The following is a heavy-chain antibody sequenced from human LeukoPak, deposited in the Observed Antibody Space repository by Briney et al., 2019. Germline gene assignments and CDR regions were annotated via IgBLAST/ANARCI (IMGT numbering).Heavy chain of an antibody. Sequence: SETLSLTCAVSGGSISSYYWSWIRQPPGKGLEWIGWIYYSGSTNYNPSLKSRVTISVDTSKNQFSLKLSSVTAADTAFYYCATHKANWDTRFDYWGQRTLVTVSS. CDR2: IYYSGST. J-gene: IGHJ4*02. CDR3: ATHKANWDTRFDY. V-gene: IGHV4-59*08. CDR1: GGSISSYY. D-gene: IGHD7-27*01.